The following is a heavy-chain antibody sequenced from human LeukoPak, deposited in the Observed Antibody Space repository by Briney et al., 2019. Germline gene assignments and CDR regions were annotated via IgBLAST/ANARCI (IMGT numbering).Heavy chain of an antibody. CDR1: GGSISSGSYY. D-gene: IGHD1-14*01. CDR2: IYTSGST. Sequence: SETLSLTCTVSGGSISSGSYYWSWIRQPAGKGLEWIGRIYTSGSTNYNPSLKSRVTISVDTSKNQFSLKLSSVTAADTAVYYCASVRYVRNDYWGQGTLVTVSS. V-gene: IGHV4-61*02. J-gene: IGHJ4*02. CDR3: ASVRYVRNDY.